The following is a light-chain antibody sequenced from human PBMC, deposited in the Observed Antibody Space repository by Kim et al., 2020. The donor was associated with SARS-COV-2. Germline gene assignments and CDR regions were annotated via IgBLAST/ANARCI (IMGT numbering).Light chain of an antibody. CDR2: EDN. V-gene: IGLV6-57*04. J-gene: IGLJ2*01. Sequence: NFMLTQPHSVSESPGKTVTISCTRSSGSIASNYVQWYQQRPGSAPNTVIYEDNQRPSGVPDRFSGSIDSSSNSASLTISGLKTEDEADYYCQSYDSSTHVVFGGGTQLTVL. CDR3: QSYDSSTHVV. CDR1: SGSIASNY.